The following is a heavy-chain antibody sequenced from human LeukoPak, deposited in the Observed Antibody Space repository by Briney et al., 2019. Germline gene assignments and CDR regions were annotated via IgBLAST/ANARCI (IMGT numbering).Heavy chain of an antibody. CDR3: ARDLASGSLNYYFDY. J-gene: IGHJ4*02. CDR1: GGSISSYY. V-gene: IGHV4-4*07. CDR2: IYTSGST. Sequence: SETLPLTCTVSGGSISSYYWSWIRQPAGKGLEWIGRIYTSGSTNYNPSLKSRVTMSVDTSKNQFSLKLSSVTAADTAVYYCARDLASGSLNYYFDYWGQGTLVTVSS. D-gene: IGHD1-26*01.